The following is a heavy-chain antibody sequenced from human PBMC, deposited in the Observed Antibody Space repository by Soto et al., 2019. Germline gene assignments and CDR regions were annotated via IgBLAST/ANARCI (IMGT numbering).Heavy chain of an antibody. Sequence: SVKVSFNAPGGTFSSYAISLLRHSPGQGLEWMGGIIPIFGTANYAQKFQGRVTITADESTSTAYMELSSLRSEDTAVYYCAIRGYSYGYYFDYWGQGTLVTVSS. CDR1: GGTFSSYA. CDR2: IIPIFGTA. D-gene: IGHD5-18*01. J-gene: IGHJ4*02. V-gene: IGHV1-69*01. CDR3: AIRGYSYGYYFDY.